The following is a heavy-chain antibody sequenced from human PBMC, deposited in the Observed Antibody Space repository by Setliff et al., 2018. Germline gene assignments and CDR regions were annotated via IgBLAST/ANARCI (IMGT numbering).Heavy chain of an antibody. V-gene: IGHV4-61*05. D-gene: IGHD3-22*01. J-gene: IGHJ4*02. CDR3: ARDDPNHYDVSGYSVGYCDY. Sequence: SETLSLTCTVSGGSISSGVYYWGWIRQPPGKGLEWIGEIYHDGNDKYTPSVHYSPSLKSRVTISIDKSNNQFSLKLTSMTAADTAVYFCARDDPNHYDVSGYSVGYCDYWGLGTPVTV. CDR1: GGSISSGVYY. CDR2: IYHDGNDKYTPSV.